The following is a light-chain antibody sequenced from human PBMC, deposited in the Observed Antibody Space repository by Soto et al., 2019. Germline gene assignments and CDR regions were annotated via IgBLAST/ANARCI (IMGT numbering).Light chain of an antibody. CDR2: GTS. CDR3: QQYGSLGT. Sequence: EIVLTQSPGTLSLSPGERATLSCRASQSVSSRFLAWYQQKPGQAPRLLIYGTSTRATGIPDRFSGSGSQTDFTLTISRLEPEDFAVYYCQQYGSLGTFGQGTRVEIK. V-gene: IGKV3-20*01. J-gene: IGKJ1*01. CDR1: QSVSSRF.